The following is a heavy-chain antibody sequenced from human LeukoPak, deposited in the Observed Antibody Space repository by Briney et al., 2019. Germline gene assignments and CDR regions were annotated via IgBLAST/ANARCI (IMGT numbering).Heavy chain of an antibody. Sequence: SETLSLTCTVSGGSISSYYWSWIRQPPGKGLEWIGYIYYSGSTNYNPSLKSRVTISVDTSKNQFSLKLSSVTAADTAVYYCASSIRYYDFWSGYFGFDYWGQGTLVTVSS. CDR2: IYYSGST. V-gene: IGHV4-59*08. D-gene: IGHD3-3*01. CDR3: ASSIRYYDFWSGYFGFDY. CDR1: GGSISSYY. J-gene: IGHJ4*02.